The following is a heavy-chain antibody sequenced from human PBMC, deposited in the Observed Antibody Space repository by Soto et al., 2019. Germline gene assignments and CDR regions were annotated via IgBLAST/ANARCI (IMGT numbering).Heavy chain of an antibody. Sequence: WASVKVSCKASCYTFGHFYITWVRQAPGQGLEWMGAISPHNRNTNYAEKFRGRVTMTTDTSTTTAYMELRSLRSNDTAVYYCARDEGGYDILTGYYKAHHFDQWGQGALVTVSS. D-gene: IGHD3-9*01. CDR2: ISPHNRNT. CDR1: CYTFGHFY. V-gene: IGHV1-18*01. J-gene: IGHJ4*02. CDR3: ARDEGGYDILTGYYKAHHFDQ.